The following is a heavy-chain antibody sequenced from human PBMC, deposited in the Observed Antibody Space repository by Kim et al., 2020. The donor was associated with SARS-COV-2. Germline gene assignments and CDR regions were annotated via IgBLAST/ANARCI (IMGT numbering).Heavy chain of an antibody. J-gene: IGHJ6*02. CDR1: GGSFSGYY. CDR3: ARGLGYCSGGSCLYYYYYYGMDV. V-gene: IGHV4-34*01. CDR2: INHSGST. Sequence: SETLSLTCAVYGGSFSGYYWSWIRQPPGKGLEWIGEINHSGSTNYNPSLKSRVTISVDTSKNQFSLKLSSVTAADTAVYYCARGLGYCSGGSCLYYYYYYGMDVWGQGTTVTVSS. D-gene: IGHD2-15*01.